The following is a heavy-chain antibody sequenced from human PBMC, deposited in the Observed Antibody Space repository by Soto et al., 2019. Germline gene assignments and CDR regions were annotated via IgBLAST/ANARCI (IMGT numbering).Heavy chain of an antibody. D-gene: IGHD3-9*01. Sequence: SVKVSCKASGGTFSSYTISWVRQAPGQGLEWMGRIIPILGIANYAQKFQGRVTITADKSTSTAYMELSSLRSEDTAVYYCARIPAVNYDILTGYPDAFDIWGQGTMVTVSS. J-gene: IGHJ3*02. CDR2: IIPILGIA. V-gene: IGHV1-69*02. CDR1: GGTFSSYT. CDR3: ARIPAVNYDILTGYPDAFDI.